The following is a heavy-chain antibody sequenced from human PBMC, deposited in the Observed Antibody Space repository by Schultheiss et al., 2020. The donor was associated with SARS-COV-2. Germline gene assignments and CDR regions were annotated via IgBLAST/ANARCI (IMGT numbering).Heavy chain of an antibody. J-gene: IGHJ6*03. Sequence: GGSLRLSCAASGFTFSSYDMHWVRQATGKGLEWVSAISGSGGSTYYADSVKGRFTISRDNSKNTLYLQMNSLRAEDTAVYYCAKEYDPYYYYYYMDVWGKGTTVTVSS. CDR1: GFTFSSYD. D-gene: IGHD3-3*01. V-gene: IGHV3-23*01. CDR3: AKEYDPYYYYYYMDV. CDR2: ISGSGGST.